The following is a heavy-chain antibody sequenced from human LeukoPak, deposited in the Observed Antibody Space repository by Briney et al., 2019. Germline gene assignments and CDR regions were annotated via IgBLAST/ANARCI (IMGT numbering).Heavy chain of an antibody. D-gene: IGHD2-15*01. V-gene: IGHV3-21*01. CDR3: ARDYSEYYYYYYMDV. Sequence: GGSLRLSCAASGFTFSSYSMNWVRQAPGKGLEWVSSISSSSSYIYYADSVKGRFTISRDNAKNSLYLQMNSLRAEDTAVYYCARDYSEYYYYYYMDVWGKGITVTVSS. CDR2: ISSSSSYI. CDR1: GFTFSSYS. J-gene: IGHJ6*03.